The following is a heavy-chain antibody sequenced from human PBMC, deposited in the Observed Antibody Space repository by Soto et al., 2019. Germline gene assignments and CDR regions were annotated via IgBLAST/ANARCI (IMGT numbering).Heavy chain of an antibody. J-gene: IGHJ6*02. Sequence: EVQLLESGGGLVQPGGSLRLSCAASGFTFNTYAMSWVRQAPGKGLEWVSGINSSGGSTYYAESVKDRFTISRDNSKNTLSLQMNSLRAEDTAVYYCAKPEIATAADGGVADFYYGMDVWGQGTTVTVSS. D-gene: IGHD2-2*01. V-gene: IGHV3-23*01. CDR3: AKPEIATAADGGVADFYYGMDV. CDR1: GFTFNTYA. CDR2: INSSGGST.